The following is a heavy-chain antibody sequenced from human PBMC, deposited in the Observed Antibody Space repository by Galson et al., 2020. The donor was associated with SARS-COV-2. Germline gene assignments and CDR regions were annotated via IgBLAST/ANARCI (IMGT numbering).Heavy chain of an antibody. V-gene: IGHV3-48*03. D-gene: IGHD6-13*01. CDR2: ISDSGTNI. J-gene: IGHJ3*01. Sequence: GGSLRLSCAASGFTFTNYEMNWVRQAPGKGLEWISYISDSGTNIYYADSVKGRFTISRDSAKNSVYLQMTSLRAEDTAVYYCASPYLAAASFFGAFDLWCRGTMVTVSS. CDR1: GFTFTNYE. CDR3: ASPYLAAASFFGAFDL.